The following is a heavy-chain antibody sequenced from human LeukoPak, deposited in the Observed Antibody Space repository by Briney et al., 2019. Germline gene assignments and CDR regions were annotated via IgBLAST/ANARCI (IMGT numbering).Heavy chain of an antibody. Sequence: PSETLSLTCTVSGGSISSSSYYWGWIRQPPGKGLEWIGSIYYSGSTYYNPSLKSRVTISVDTSKNQFSLKLSSVTAADTAVYYCASTYYHILTGCDWFDPWGQGTLVTVSS. CDR1: GGSISSSSYY. D-gene: IGHD3-9*01. V-gene: IGHV4-39*07. CDR3: ASTYYHILTGCDWFDP. CDR2: IYYSGST. J-gene: IGHJ5*02.